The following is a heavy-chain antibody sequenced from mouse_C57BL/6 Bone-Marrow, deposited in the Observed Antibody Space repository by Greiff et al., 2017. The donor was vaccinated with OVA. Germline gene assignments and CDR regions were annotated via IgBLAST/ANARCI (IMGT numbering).Heavy chain of an antibody. CDR3: ARENYYGSSYYAMDY. CDR1: GFSLTSYG. V-gene: IGHV2-2*01. CDR2: IWSGGST. D-gene: IGHD1-1*01. J-gene: IGHJ4*01. Sequence: QVQLQQSGPGLVQPSQSLSITCTVSGFSLTSYGVHWVRQSPGKGLEWLGVIWSGGSTDYNAAFISRLSISKDNSKSQVFFKMNSLQADDTAIYYCARENYYGSSYYAMDYWGQGTSVTVSS.